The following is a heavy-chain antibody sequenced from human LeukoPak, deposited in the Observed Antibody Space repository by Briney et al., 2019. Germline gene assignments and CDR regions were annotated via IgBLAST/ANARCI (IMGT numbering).Heavy chain of an antibody. CDR2: LNHVGRT. Sequence: SETLSLTCRVYGESFSDYYCAWIRQPPGKGLEWIGELNHVGRTTYNPALKSRVTISAVTSKNQFSLKLSSVTAADTAVYYCARVQYFDNGGYWNLDYWGQGTLVTVSS. D-gene: IGHD3-22*01. J-gene: IGHJ4*02. V-gene: IGHV4-34*01. CDR1: GESFSDYY. CDR3: ARVQYFDNGGYWNLDY.